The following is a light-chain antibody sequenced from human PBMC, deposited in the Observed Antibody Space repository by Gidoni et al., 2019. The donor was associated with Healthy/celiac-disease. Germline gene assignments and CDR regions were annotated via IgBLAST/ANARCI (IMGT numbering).Light chain of an antibody. V-gene: IGKV4-1*01. Sequence: DIVMTQSPDSLAVSLGERATINCKSSQSVLYSSNNQNYLAWYQQKPGQPPKLLIYWASTRESGVPDRFSGRGSGTDFTLTISSLQAEDVAVYYCQQYYSTPLYTFGQGTKLEIK. J-gene: IGKJ2*01. CDR2: WAS. CDR3: QQYYSTPLYT. CDR1: QSVLYSSNNQNY.